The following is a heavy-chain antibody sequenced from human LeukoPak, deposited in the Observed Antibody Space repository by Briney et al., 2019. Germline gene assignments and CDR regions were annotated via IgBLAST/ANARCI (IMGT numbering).Heavy chain of an antibody. CDR2: IKTNSGGT. J-gene: IGHJ5*02. V-gene: IGHV1-2*02. D-gene: IGHD3-10*01. CDR1: GSSFGVYY. CDR3: VTNILVRDIINWFDP. Sequence: ASVTVSRKASGSSFGVYYMHWVRQAPGQGLEWMGWIKTNSGGTRTAQKFPGRVTMTRDTSITKANMEMTRIRYNATAVYYSVTNILVRDIINWFDPWGQGSLV.